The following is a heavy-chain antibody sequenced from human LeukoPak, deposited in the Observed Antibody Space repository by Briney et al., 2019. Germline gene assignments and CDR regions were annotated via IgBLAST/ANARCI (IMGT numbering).Heavy chain of an antibody. V-gene: IGHV3-33*08. CDR2: IWYDGSNK. CDR1: GFTFNSYA. J-gene: IGHJ4*02. D-gene: IGHD3-10*01. Sequence: PGGSLRLSCSASGFTFNSYAMHWVRQAPGKGLEWVAVIWYDGSNKYYADSVKGRFTISRDNSKNTLYLQMNSLRAEDTAVYYCAKRVVRGVSGDDYWGQGTLVTVSS. CDR3: AKRVVRGVSGDDY.